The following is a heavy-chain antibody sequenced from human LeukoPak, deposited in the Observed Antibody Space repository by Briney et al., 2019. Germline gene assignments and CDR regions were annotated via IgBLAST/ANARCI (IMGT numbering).Heavy chain of an antibody. CDR3: VRGPAVAGPYWYFDL. V-gene: IGHV4-34*01. J-gene: IGHJ2*01. CDR1: GGSISSYY. Sequence: SETLSLTCTVSGGSISSYYWSWIRQPPGKGLEWIGEINHSGSTNYSPSLKSRVTISVDTSKNQFSLKLSSVTAADTAMYYCVRGPAVAGPYWYFDLWGRGTLVTVSS. CDR2: INHSGST. D-gene: IGHD6-19*01.